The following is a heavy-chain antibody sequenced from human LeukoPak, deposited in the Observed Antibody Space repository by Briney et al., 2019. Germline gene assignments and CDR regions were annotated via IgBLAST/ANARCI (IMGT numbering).Heavy chain of an antibody. CDR2: IYYSGAT. V-gene: IGHV4-59*11. J-gene: IGHJ4*02. CDR1: GGSISPLY. CDR3: ARGGVAAKYYFDF. D-gene: IGHD3-10*01. Sequence: PSETLSLTCTVSGGSISPLYWSWLRQPPGKGREFIGYIYYSGATNYTPSLTSRVTLSVDTSKNQFSLKLSSVTAADTAVYYCARGGVAAKYYFDFWGQGTLVTVSS.